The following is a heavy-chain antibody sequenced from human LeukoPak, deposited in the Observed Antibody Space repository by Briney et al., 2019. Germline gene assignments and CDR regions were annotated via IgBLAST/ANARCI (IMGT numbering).Heavy chain of an antibody. CDR3: ATSLPYGYYDSGGSNWFDP. Sequence: SVKVSCKASGGTFSRSAISWVRQAPGQGLEWMGGIIPIFGPADYAQKFQGRVTITVDESTSTAYLELSSLRSEDTAVYYCATSLPYGYYDSGGSNWFDPWGQGTLVTVSS. J-gene: IGHJ5*02. V-gene: IGHV1-69*13. CDR2: IIPIFGPA. D-gene: IGHD3-22*01. CDR1: GGTFSRSA.